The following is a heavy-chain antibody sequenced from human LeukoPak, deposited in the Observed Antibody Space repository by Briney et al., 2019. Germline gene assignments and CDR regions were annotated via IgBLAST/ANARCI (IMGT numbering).Heavy chain of an antibody. CDR2: IYHSGST. D-gene: IGHD6-13*01. CDR1: GGSISSSNW. CDR3: ARGGIAPYYYGMDV. J-gene: IGHJ6*02. Sequence: SETLSLTCAVSGGSISSSNWWSWVRQPPGKGLEWIGEIYHSGSTNYNPSLKSRVTISVDKSKNQFSLKLSSVTAADTAVYYCARGGIAPYYYGMDVWGQGTTVTVFS. V-gene: IGHV4-4*02.